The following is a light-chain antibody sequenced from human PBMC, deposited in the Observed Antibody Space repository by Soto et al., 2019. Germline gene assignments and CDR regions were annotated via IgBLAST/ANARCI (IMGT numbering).Light chain of an antibody. J-gene: IGKJ1*01. CDR2: GAS. V-gene: IGKV3-20*01. CDR1: QSVSGSY. CDR3: QQYGSSTWT. Sequence: EIVLTQSPGTLSLPPGERATLSCRASQSVSGSYLAWYQQKPGQAPRLLIYGASSRATGIPDRFSGSGSGTEFTLTISRLEPEDFVVYYCQQYGSSTWTFGQGTKVDIK.